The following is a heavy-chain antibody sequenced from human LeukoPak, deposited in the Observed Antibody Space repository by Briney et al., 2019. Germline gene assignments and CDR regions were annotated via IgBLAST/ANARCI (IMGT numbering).Heavy chain of an antibody. J-gene: IGHJ3*02. CDR2: ISSSGSTI. Sequence: GGSLRLSCAASGFTFSSYEMNWVRQAPGKGLEWVSYISSSGSTIYYADSVKGRFTISRDNAKNSLYPQMNSLRAEDTAVYYCARGRWLPRDAFDIWGQGTMVTVSS. CDR1: GFTFSSYE. D-gene: IGHD5-24*01. CDR3: ARGRWLPRDAFDI. V-gene: IGHV3-48*03.